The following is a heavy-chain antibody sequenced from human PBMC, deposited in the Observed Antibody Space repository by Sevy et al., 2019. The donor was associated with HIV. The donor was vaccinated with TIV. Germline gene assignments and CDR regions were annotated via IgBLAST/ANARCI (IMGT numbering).Heavy chain of an antibody. CDR1: GFTFTHAW. CDR2: IQSKIDGGPT. D-gene: IGHD3-9*01. V-gene: IGHV3-15*01. J-gene: IGHJ6*02. CDR3: TRSSHSPRVWRDFDPRFYFFYYGMDV. Sequence: GGSLRLSCAASGFTFTHAWMNWVRQAPGKGLEWVGRIQSKIDGGPTDFAARVKGRFTISRDDSKNTVFLQMNSLKTEDAAVYYFTRSSHSPRVWRDFDPRFYFFYYGMDVWGQGTTVTVSS.